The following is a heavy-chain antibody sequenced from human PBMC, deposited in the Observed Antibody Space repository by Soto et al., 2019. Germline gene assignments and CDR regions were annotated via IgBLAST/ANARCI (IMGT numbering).Heavy chain of an antibody. CDR2: ISGTSVEE. V-gene: IGHV3-23*01. J-gene: IGHJ4*02. D-gene: IGHD1-20*01. Sequence: LXLSCTASXLTXXNXGMSWVRQAPGKGLEWVSYISGTSVEEHHADSVKGRFTISRDNSKNTLCLQMNSLRAEDTAVYYCARDFRYEGPDYWGQGTLVTVSS. CDR1: XLTXXNXG. CDR3: ARDFRYEGPDY.